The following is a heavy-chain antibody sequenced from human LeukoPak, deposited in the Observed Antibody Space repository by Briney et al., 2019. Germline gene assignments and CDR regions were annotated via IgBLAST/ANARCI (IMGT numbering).Heavy chain of an antibody. D-gene: IGHD1-26*01. CDR2: ISGGGGDI. J-gene: IGHJ4*02. V-gene: IGHV3-11*01. CDR1: GFAFSDYY. CDR3: VRAIRAVGVTVYFDD. Sequence: GGSLRLSCAASGFAFSDYYMTWIRQAPGKGLECLSYISGGGGDINYADSVKGRFSISRDNAKNSLYLEMNSLRAEDTAVYYCVRAIRAVGVTVYFDDWGQGTLVIASS.